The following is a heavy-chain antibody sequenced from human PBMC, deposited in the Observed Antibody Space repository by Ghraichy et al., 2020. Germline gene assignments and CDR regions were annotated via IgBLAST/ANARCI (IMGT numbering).Heavy chain of an antibody. Sequence: GGSLRLSCAASGFTFSSYSMNWVRQAPGKGLEWVSYISSSSSTIYYADSVKGRFTISRDNAKNSLYLQMNSLRAEDTAVYYCARVPGYSYGINFDYWGQGTLVTVSS. V-gene: IGHV3-48*01. CDR2: ISSSSSTI. CDR1: GFTFSSYS. J-gene: IGHJ4*02. CDR3: ARVPGYSYGINFDY. D-gene: IGHD5-18*01.